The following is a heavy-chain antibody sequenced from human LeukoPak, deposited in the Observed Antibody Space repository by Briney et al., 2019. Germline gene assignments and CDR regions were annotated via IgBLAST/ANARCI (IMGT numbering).Heavy chain of an antibody. J-gene: IGHJ3*02. CDR3: ARVPWGDYYGSGSYYNNAFDI. CDR1: GGTFSSYA. D-gene: IGHD3-10*01. CDR2: IIPILGIA. Sequence: SVKVSCKASGGTFSSYAISWVRQAPGQGLEWMGRIIPILGIANYAQKFQGRVTITADKSTSTAYMELSSLRSEDTAVYYCARVPWGDYYGSGSYYNNAFDIWGQGTMVTVS. V-gene: IGHV1-69*04.